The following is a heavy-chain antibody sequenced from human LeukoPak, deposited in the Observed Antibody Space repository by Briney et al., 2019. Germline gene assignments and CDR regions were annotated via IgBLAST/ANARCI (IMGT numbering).Heavy chain of an antibody. Sequence: GASVKVSCKASGYTFTGYYIHWMRQAPGQGLEWMGWINPENGGTNYIQKFRGRVTMTRDTSTSTTYMEVTSLRSDDTAVYYCARYGDCSNGVCYFDNWGQGTLVTVSS. V-gene: IGHV1-2*02. CDR2: INPENGGT. J-gene: IGHJ4*02. D-gene: IGHD2-8*01. CDR3: ARYGDCSNGVCYFDN. CDR1: GYTFTGYY.